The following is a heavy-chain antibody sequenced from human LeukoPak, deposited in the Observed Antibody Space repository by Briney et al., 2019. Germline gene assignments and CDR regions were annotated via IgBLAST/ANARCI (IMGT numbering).Heavy chain of an antibody. CDR3: ARDLGYHSSSGYYFDY. CDR1: GFTFTSSA. CDR2: IVVGSGNT. V-gene: IGHV1-58*02. Sequence: GASVKVSCKASGFTFTSSAMQWVRQARGQRLEWIGWIVVGSGNTNYAQKFQERVTITRDMSTSTAYMELSSLRSEDTAVYYCARDLGYHSSSGYYFDYWGQGTLVTVSS. D-gene: IGHD6-6*01. J-gene: IGHJ4*02.